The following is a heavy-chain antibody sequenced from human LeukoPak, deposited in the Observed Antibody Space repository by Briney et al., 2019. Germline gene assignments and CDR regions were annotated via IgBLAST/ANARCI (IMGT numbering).Heavy chain of an antibody. CDR1: GFTFSDSA. D-gene: IGHD6-19*01. Sequence: GGSLRLSCAASGFTFSDSAMHWVRQASGKGLEWVGRIRSRANSYATAYAASVRGRFTISRDESKNTAYLQMNSLKTEDTAVYYCVTSVAGPDYWGQGTLVTVSS. V-gene: IGHV3-73*01. CDR2: IRSRANSYAT. J-gene: IGHJ4*02. CDR3: VTSVAGPDY.